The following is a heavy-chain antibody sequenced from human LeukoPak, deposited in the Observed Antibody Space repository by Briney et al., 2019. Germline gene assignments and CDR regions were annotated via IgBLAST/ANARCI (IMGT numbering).Heavy chain of an antibody. Sequence: SSVKVSCKASGGTFSSYAISWVRQAPGQGLEWMGGIFPIFGTANYEQNLQGRVTITTDESTSTAYIELSSLRYENTAVYYCARESPLMYYYDSSGYGPFDYWGQGTLVTVSS. D-gene: IGHD3-22*01. CDR1: GGTFSSYA. CDR3: ARESPLMYYYDSSGYGPFDY. J-gene: IGHJ4*02. V-gene: IGHV1-69*05. CDR2: IFPIFGTA.